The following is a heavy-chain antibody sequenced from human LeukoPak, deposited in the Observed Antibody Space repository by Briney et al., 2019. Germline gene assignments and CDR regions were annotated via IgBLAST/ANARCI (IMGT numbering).Heavy chain of an antibody. D-gene: IGHD3-10*01. CDR1: GGSISSSNW. CDR2: IYHSGST. Sequence: SGTLSLTCAVSGGSISSSNWWSWVRQAPGKGLEWIGEIYHSGSTNYNPSLKSRVTISVDKSKNQFSLKLSSVTAADTAVYYCARGALDYYGSGSYYAYYYYGMDVWGKGTTVTVSS. V-gene: IGHV4-4*02. CDR3: ARGALDYYGSGSYYAYYYYGMDV. J-gene: IGHJ6*04.